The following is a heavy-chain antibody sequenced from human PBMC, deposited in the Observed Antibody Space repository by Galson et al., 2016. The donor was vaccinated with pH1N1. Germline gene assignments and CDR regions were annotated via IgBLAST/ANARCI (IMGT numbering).Heavy chain of an antibody. CDR2: IYQDGSEE. J-gene: IGHJ1*01. CDR3: ARVGSYGDYLAPPYFHH. CDR1: GFSFRSYW. Sequence: SLRLSCAASGFSFRSYWMSWVRQAPGKGLEWVASIYQDGSEEKYVDSVKGRFTISRDNAENLLYLRMNSLRAEDTVVYYCARVGSYGDYLAPPYFHHWGQGTLVIVSS. D-gene: IGHD4-17*01. V-gene: IGHV3-7*01.